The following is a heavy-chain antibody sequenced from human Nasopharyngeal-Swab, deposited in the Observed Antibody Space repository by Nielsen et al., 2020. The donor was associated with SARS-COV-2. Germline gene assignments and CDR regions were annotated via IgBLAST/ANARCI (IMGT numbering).Heavy chain of an antibody. CDR3: ARDKCMEGPTCDAFDI. CDR2: INGDGTRI. CDR1: RFTFSRYW. Sequence: GGSLRLSCTASRFTFSRYWIHWVRQVPGKGLVWVSRINGDGTRINYADPVKGRFTISRDNAKNTVFMQMNSLRAEDTAVYYCARDKCMEGPTCDAFDIWGQGTMVTVSS. D-gene: IGHD2-8*01. J-gene: IGHJ3*02. V-gene: IGHV3-74*01.